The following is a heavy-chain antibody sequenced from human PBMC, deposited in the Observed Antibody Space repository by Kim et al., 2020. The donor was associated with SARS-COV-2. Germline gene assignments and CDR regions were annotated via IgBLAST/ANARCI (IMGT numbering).Heavy chain of an antibody. V-gene: IGHV4-34*01. CDR2: INHSGST. D-gene: IGHD6-13*01. CDR1: GGSFSGYY. CDR3: ARGHSSSWFPRPPFDY. Sequence: SETLSLTCAVYGGSFSGYYWSWIRQPPGKGLEWIGEINHSGSTNYNPSLKSRVTISVDTSKNQFSLKLSSVTAADTAVYYCARGHSSSWFPRPPFDYWGQGTLVTVSS. J-gene: IGHJ4*02.